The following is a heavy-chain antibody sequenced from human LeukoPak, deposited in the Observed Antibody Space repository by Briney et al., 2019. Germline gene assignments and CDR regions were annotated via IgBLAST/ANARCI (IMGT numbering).Heavy chain of an antibody. D-gene: IGHD1-14*01. V-gene: IGHV4-31*03. CDR1: GGSISSGGFY. CDR3: ARDDRVTGPYGMDV. Sequence: SETLSLTCTVSGGSISSGGFYWSWIRQLTGKGLEWNGYIYYSGSTYYNASVKRRVTISVDRTKNQVYLKLSSVTAADTAVYYCARDDRVTGPYGMDVWGQGTTVIVSS. CDR2: IYYSGST. J-gene: IGHJ6*02.